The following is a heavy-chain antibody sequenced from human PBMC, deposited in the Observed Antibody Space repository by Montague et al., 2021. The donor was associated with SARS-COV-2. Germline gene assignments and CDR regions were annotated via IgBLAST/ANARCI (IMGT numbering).Heavy chain of an antibody. J-gene: IGHJ2*01. CDR3: ARSSAPSITVFGVSNTYWYLDL. CDR1: GGPFTGEGYL. V-gene: IGHV4-31*03. D-gene: IGHD3-3*01. Sequence: TLSLTCTVSGGPFTGEGYLCSFHHQPLGHPPEWIGQNYYSGRTYSNLPLQSRVPITVDTSKNQFSLKLSSVTAADTAVYYCARSSAPSITVFGVSNTYWYLDLVGRCT. CDR2: NYYSGRT.